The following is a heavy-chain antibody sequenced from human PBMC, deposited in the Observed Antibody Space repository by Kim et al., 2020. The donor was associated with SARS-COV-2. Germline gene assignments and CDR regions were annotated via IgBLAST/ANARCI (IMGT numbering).Heavy chain of an antibody. Sequence: GGSLRLSCAASGFTFSSYGMDWVRQAPGKGLEYVSSINSNGGTTYYANSVKGRFTISRDDANKTLNVQMDSLTVEDMAVYYCASGGGGVLAYSGQG. J-gene: IGHJ4*02. D-gene: IGHD2-15*01. V-gene: IGHV3-64*01. CDR2: INSNGGTT. CDR1: GFTFSSYG. CDR3: ASGGGGVLAY.